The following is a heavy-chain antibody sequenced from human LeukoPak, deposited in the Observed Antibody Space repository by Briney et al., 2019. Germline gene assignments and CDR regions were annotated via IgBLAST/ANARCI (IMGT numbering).Heavy chain of an antibody. CDR3: ARGISGSYHFDY. CDR2: INPSGGTT. CDR1: GYIFTSYN. Sequence: ASVKVSCKASGYIFTSYNIYWVRQAPGQGLEWMGIINPSGGTTNYAQKFKGRVTMTRDTSTSTVYMELSSLRSDDTAVYYCARGISGSYHFDYWGQGTLVTVSS. D-gene: IGHD1-26*01. J-gene: IGHJ4*02. V-gene: IGHV1-46*01.